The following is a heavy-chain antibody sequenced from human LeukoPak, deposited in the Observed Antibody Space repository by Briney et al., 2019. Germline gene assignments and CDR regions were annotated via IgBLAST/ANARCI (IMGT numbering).Heavy chain of an antibody. D-gene: IGHD3-22*01. Sequence: GASVNASCKASGYTFTSYGISWVRQAPGQGLEWMGWINPNSGVTDYAQKLQGRVTMTTDTSTSTAYMELRSLRSDDTAVYYCARDHINYYDSSGYYGGVCWFDPWGQGNLVTVSS. CDR3: ARDHINYYDSSGYYGGVCWFDP. V-gene: IGHV1-18*01. J-gene: IGHJ5*02. CDR1: GYTFTSYG. CDR2: INPNSGVT.